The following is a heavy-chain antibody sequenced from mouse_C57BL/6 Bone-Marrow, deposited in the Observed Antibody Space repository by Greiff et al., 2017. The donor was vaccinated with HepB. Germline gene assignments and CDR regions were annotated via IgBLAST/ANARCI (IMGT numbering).Heavy chain of an antibody. CDR2: ISDGGSYT. CDR1: GFTFSSYA. V-gene: IGHV5-4*01. D-gene: IGHD1-1*01. Sequence: EVMLVESGGGLVKPGGSLKLSCAASGFTFSSYAMSWVRQTPEKRLEWVATISDGGSYTYYPDNVKGRFTISRDNAKNNLYLQMSHLKSEDTAMSYCARDGRGVYYYAMDYWGQGTSVTVSS. J-gene: IGHJ4*01. CDR3: ARDGRGVYYYAMDY.